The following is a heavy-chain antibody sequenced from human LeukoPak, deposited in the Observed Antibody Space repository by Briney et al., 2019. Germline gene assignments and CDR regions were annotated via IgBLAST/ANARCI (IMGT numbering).Heavy chain of an antibody. V-gene: IGHV4-34*01. J-gene: IGHJ4*02. Sequence: SETLSLTCAVYGGSFSGYYWSWIRQPPGKGLEWIGEINHSRSTNYNPSLKSRVTISVDTSKNQFSLKLSSVTAADTAVYYCARVRGYHFDYWGQGTLVTVSS. D-gene: IGHD5-18*01. CDR1: GGSFSGYY. CDR3: ARVRGYHFDY. CDR2: INHSRST.